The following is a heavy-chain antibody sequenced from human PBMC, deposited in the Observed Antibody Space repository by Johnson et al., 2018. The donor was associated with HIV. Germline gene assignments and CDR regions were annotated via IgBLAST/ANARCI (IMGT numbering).Heavy chain of an antibody. J-gene: IGHJ3*02. CDR1: GFTFSSYW. CDR2: IYSGGST. D-gene: IGHD6-6*01. Sequence: VQLVESGGGVVRPGGSLRLSCAASGFTFSSYWMHWVRQAPGKGLEWVSVIYSGGSTYYADSVKGRFTISRDNSKNTLYLQMNSLRAEDTAVYYCARRCSIAAHPSCVLDAFDIWGQGTMVTVSS. CDR3: ARRCSIAAHPSCVLDAFDI. V-gene: IGHV3-66*02.